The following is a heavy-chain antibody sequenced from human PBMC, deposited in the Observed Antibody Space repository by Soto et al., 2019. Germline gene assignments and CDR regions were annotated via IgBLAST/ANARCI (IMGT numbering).Heavy chain of an antibody. J-gene: IGHJ5*02. Sequence: SETLSLTCTVSGGSISSGDYYWSWIRQPPGKGLEWIGYIYYSGSTYYNPSLKSRVTISVDTSKNQFSLKLSSVTAADTAVYYCARGWLVAASQDWFDPWGQGTLVTVSS. CDR3: ARGWLVAASQDWFDP. D-gene: IGHD2-15*01. V-gene: IGHV4-30-4*01. CDR2: IYYSGST. CDR1: GGSISSGDYY.